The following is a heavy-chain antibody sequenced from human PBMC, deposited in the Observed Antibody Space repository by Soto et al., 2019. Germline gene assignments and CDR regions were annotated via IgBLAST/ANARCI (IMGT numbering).Heavy chain of an antibody. Sequence: SETPSLTCTASGGSISGYYWSWIRQSPGKGLEWIGYIHYSGSTNYNPSLKSRVTISVDRSKNQFSLKLSSVTAADTAVYYCARGVTTVTTFDYWGQGTLVTVSS. CDR2: IHYSGST. CDR1: GGSISGYY. CDR3: ARGVTTVTTFDY. D-gene: IGHD4-17*01. V-gene: IGHV4-59*12. J-gene: IGHJ4*02.